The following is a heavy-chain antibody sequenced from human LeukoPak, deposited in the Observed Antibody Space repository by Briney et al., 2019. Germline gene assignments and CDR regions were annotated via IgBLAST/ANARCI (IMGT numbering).Heavy chain of an antibody. CDR3: ARRGGNSGYAFGI. CDR2: IYTSGST. Sequence: SETLSLTCTVSSDSISRYFWSWIRQPPGKGLEWIGYIYTSGSTNYNPSLKSRVTISLDTSKNQFSLKLSSVTAADTAVYYCARRGGNSGYAFGIWGQGTMVTVSS. J-gene: IGHJ3*02. V-gene: IGHV4-4*09. D-gene: IGHD4-23*01. CDR1: SDSISRYF.